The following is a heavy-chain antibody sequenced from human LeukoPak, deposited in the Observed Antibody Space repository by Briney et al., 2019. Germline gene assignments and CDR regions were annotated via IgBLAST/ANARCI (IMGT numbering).Heavy chain of an antibody. CDR1: GFTFSSYA. CDR2: IRGSGGST. CDR3: AKSSSWTYHYLDY. D-gene: IGHD6-13*01. V-gene: IGHV3-23*01. Sequence: GGSLRLSCAASGFTFSSYAMSWVRQAPGKGLEWVSAIRGSGGSTYYADSVKGRFTISRDNSMNTLSLQMNSLRAEDTALYYCAKSSSWTYHYLDYWGQGALVTASS. J-gene: IGHJ4*02.